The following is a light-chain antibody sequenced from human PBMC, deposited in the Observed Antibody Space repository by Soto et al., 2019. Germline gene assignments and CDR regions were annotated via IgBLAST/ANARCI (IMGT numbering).Light chain of an antibody. V-gene: IGLV2-8*01. CDR1: SSNVGAYND. CDR2: EVT. J-gene: IGLJ3*02. Sequence: QSVLTQPPSASGSPGQSVTISCTGTSSNVGAYNDVSWYQQHAGKAPKLVIYEVTKRPSGVPDRFSGSKSANTASLTVAGLQDEDEAYYCCSSFASINTWVFGGGTKVTVL. CDR3: SSFASINTWV.